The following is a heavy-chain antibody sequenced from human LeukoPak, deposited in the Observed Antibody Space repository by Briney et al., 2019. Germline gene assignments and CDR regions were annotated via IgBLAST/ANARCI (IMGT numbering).Heavy chain of an antibody. CDR3: ARASVVLRYFDWLEFPYWFDP. V-gene: IGHV1-8*01. CDR1: GYTFTSYD. CDR2: MNPNSGNT. Sequence: GASVKVSCKASGYTFTSYDINWVRQATGQVLGWMGWMNPNSGNTGYAQKFQGRVTMTRNTSISTAYMELSSLRSEDTAVYYCARASVVLRYFDWLEFPYWFDPWGQGTLVTVSS. D-gene: IGHD3-9*01. J-gene: IGHJ5*02.